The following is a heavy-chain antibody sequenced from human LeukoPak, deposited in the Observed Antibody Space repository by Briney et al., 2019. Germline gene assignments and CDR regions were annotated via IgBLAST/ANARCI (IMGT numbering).Heavy chain of an antibody. CDR2: ISGSGGST. CDR1: GFTFSSYA. J-gene: IGHJ5*02. V-gene: IGHV3-23*01. CDR3: AKEQRGYSGYMVGSCFDP. D-gene: IGHD5-12*01. Sequence: PGGSLRLSCAASGFTFSSYAMSWVRQAPGKGLEWVSAISGSGGSTYYADSVKGRFTISKDNSKNTLYLQMNSLRAEDTAVYYCAKEQRGYSGYMVGSCFDPWGQGTLVTVSS.